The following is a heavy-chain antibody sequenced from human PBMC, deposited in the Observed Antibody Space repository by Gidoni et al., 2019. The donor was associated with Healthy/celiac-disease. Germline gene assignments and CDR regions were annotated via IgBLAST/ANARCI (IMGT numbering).Heavy chain of an antibody. Sequence: QVQLQQCGAGLLKPSEPRSHTCEVYGGSFSGYSWSWLRQPPGKGLEWIGEINHSGSTHDNPSLKSRVTISADTSKTQFSLMLSSVTAADTAVYYCASSFWYVYWGQGTLVTVSS. J-gene: IGHJ4*02. CDR3: ASSFWYVY. V-gene: IGHV4-34*01. CDR2: INHSGST. D-gene: IGHD6-13*01. CDR1: GGSFSGYS.